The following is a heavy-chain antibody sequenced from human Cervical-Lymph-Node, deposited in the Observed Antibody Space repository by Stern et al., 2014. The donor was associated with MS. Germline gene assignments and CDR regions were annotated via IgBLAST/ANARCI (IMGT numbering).Heavy chain of an antibody. CDR2: ISYDGNTI. CDR3: ARDLGYFSAWYWELDC. CDR1: GFTFNSHA. Sequence: VQLVESGGGVVQPGRSLSLSCAASGFTFNSHAMHWVRQAPGKGLEWVAVISYDGNTIYYVDSVKGRFTISRDNSKGTLYLQMNNLRAEDTAFYYCARDLGYFSAWYWELDCWGQGTLVTVSS. J-gene: IGHJ4*02. V-gene: IGHV3-30-3*01. D-gene: IGHD2-15*01.